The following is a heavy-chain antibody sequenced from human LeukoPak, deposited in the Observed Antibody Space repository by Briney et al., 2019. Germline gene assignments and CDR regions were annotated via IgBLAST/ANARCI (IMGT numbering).Heavy chain of an antibody. J-gene: IGHJ4*02. Sequence: GGSLRRSCAAPGFFFNTYWMHWVRQAPGKGLVWVSRINSDGSKTSHADSVKGRFTISRDNAKNTLYLQMNGLRAEDTAVYYCAREGSLEYYFDYWGRGTLVTVSS. CDR2: INSDGSKT. CDR3: AREGSLEYYFDY. V-gene: IGHV3-74*01. D-gene: IGHD3-10*01. CDR1: GFFFNTYW.